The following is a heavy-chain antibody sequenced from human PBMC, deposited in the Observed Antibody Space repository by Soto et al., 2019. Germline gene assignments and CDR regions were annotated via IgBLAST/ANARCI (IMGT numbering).Heavy chain of an antibody. D-gene: IGHD6-13*01. J-gene: IGHJ4*02. V-gene: IGHV3-23*01. CDR2: ISGSGGGT. CDR1: GFTFSSYA. Sequence: EVQLLESGGGLVQPGGSLRLSCAASGFTFSSYAMSWVRQAPGKGLEWVSIISGSGGGTYYADSVKGRFTISRDNSKNTLYLQVNRLRAEGTAVYYCAKGDSSWSSFDFWGQGTLVTVSS. CDR3: AKGDSSWSSFDF.